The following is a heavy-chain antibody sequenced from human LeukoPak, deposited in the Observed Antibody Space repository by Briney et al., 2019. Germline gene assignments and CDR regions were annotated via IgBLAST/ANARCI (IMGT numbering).Heavy chain of an antibody. J-gene: IGHJ4*02. CDR2: INQYGTEK. Sequence: GGSLRLPCVASGFSFSTYWMTWVRRAPGKGLEWVANINQYGTEKYYGDSVKGRFTISRDNAKNSLYLQMNSLRAEDTAVYYCARTPRANLEWLPSFDYWGQGTLVTVSS. CDR3: ARTPRANLEWLPSFDY. CDR1: GFSFSTYW. V-gene: IGHV3-7*03. D-gene: IGHD3-3*01.